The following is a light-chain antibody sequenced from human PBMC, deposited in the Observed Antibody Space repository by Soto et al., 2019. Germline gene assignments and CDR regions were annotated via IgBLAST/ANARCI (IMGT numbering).Light chain of an antibody. CDR2: EVS. CDR1: SSDFGGYNF. Sequence: VLTQPASVSGSPGQSITISCTGTSSDFGGYNFVSWYQLHPGKAPKLIIYEVSDRPSGVSSRFSGSKSGNTASLTISGLQAEDEADYFCCSYTSSSTYVFGTGTKV. CDR3: CSYTSSSTYV. J-gene: IGLJ1*01. V-gene: IGLV2-14*01.